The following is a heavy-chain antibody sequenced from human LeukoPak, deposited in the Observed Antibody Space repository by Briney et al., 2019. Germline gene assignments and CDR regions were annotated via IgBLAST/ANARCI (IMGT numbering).Heavy chain of an antibody. Sequence: GGSLRLSCTASGFTFCDYAMTWVRQAPGKGLEWVGFIRSKAYGGTTEYAASVKGRFTISRDDSKSIAYLQMNSLKTEDTAAYYCTRDQTPYYWGKGTLVTVSS. CDR2: IRSKAYGGTT. V-gene: IGHV3-49*04. J-gene: IGHJ4*02. CDR1: GFTFCDYA. CDR3: TRDQTPYY.